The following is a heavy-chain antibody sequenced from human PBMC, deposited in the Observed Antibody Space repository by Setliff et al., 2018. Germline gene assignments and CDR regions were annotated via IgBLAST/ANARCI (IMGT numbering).Heavy chain of an antibody. CDR1: GYTFTNYH. V-gene: IGHV1-46*01. J-gene: IGHJ5*02. D-gene: IGHD6-13*01. CDR2: INVGGGST. CDR3: ARCSSWHGHYPHFTS. Sequence: GASVKVSCKASGYTFTNYHMHWVRQAPGQGLEWMGIINVGGGSTTYAQNLQGRVTMTRDTSTSTLYMELASLRAEDTAIYYCARCSSWHGHYPHFTSWGQGTLVTVSS.